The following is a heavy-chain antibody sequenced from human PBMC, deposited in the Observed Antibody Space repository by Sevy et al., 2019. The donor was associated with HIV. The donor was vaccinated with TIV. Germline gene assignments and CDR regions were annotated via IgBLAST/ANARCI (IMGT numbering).Heavy chain of an antibody. V-gene: IGHV3-30*02. CDR1: GFTFSQYG. Sequence: GGSLRLSCAATGFTFSQYGMEWVRQAPGKGLEWVAFIRYDGSTKYYADSVKGRFTISRDNSKKMLYLQMNSLRPEDTALYSCAKHRDTLAAAAYLDHWGQGTLVTVSS. J-gene: IGHJ4*02. CDR2: IRYDGSTK. CDR3: AKHRDTLAAAAYLDH. D-gene: IGHD6-13*01.